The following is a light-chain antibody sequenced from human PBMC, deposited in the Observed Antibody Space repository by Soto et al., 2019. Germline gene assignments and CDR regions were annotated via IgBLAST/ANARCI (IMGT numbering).Light chain of an antibody. V-gene: IGLV2-14*03. Sequence: QSVLTKPASVYGSPGQSITISCTGTSSDVGGYNYVSWYQQHPGKAPKLMIYDVSNRPSGVSYRFSGSKSGNTASLTISGLQAEDEGDFYCSSYTSSGTDVFGTGTKVTVL. CDR2: DVS. CDR3: SSYTSSGTDV. CDR1: SSDVGGYNY. J-gene: IGLJ1*01.